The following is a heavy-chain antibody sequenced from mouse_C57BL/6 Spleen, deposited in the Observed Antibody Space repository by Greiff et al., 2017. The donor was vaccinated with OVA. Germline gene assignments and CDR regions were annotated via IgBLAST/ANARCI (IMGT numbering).Heavy chain of an antibody. D-gene: IGHD1-1*01. CDR3: ARSRPYYGSSHFAY. J-gene: IGHJ3*01. CDR2: IDPSDSET. V-gene: IGHV1-52*01. Sequence: QVQLQQPGAELVRPGSSVKLSCKASGYTFTSYWMHWVTQRPIQGLEWIGNIDPSDSETHYNQKFKDKATLTVDKSSSIAYMQLSSLTSEDSAVYYCARSRPYYGSSHFAYWGQGTLVTVSA. CDR1: GYTFTSYW.